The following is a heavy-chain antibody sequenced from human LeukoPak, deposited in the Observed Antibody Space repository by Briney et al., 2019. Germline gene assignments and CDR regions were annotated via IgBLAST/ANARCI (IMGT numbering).Heavy chain of an antibody. CDR1: GGSISXXX. J-gene: IGHJ4*02. CDR2: IYYSPTT. Sequence: GGSISXXXXNWVXXXPGXXXXWXGYIYYSPTTNSHPSLKSLVSISLDTSKNPFSLKLSSVTVADTAMYYCASSGSYHTSPNLDYWGQGTLVTVSS. V-gene: IGHV4-59*01. CDR3: ASSGSYHTSPNLDY. D-gene: IGHD1-26*01.